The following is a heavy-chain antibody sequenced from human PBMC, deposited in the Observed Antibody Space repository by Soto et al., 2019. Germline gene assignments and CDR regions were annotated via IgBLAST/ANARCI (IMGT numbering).Heavy chain of an antibody. V-gene: IGHV1-69*13. Sequence: SVKVSCKASGGTFSSYAISWVRQAPGQGLEWMGGIIPIFGTANYAQKFQGRVTITADESTSTAYMELSSLRSEDTAVYYCAISSIAARPIYYYYGMDVWGQGTTVTVSS. J-gene: IGHJ6*02. CDR3: AISSIAARPIYYYYGMDV. D-gene: IGHD6-6*01. CDR1: GGTFSSYA. CDR2: IIPIFGTA.